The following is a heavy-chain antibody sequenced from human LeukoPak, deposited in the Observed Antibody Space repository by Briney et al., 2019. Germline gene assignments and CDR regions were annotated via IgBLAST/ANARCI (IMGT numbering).Heavy chain of an antibody. Sequence: GASVKVSCKASGYTFTGYYMHWVRQAPGQGLEWMGWISPNSGGTNYAQKLQGRVTMTTDTSTSTAYMELRSLRSDDTAVYYCAREVGDYYDSSGYYLTDYWGQGTLVTVSS. V-gene: IGHV1-2*02. J-gene: IGHJ4*02. CDR2: ISPNSGGT. CDR1: GYTFTGYY. D-gene: IGHD3-22*01. CDR3: AREVGDYYDSSGYYLTDY.